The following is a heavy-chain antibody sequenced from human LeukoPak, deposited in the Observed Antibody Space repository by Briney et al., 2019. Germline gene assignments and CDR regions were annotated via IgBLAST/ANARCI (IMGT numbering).Heavy chain of an antibody. D-gene: IGHD5-12*01. Sequence: SVKVSCKASGGTFSSYAISWVRQAPGQGLEWMGRIIPMFGTTNYAQKFQGRVTITADESTSTAYMELSSLSSEDTAVYYCARAKSGGFDGELDYWGQGTLVTVSS. J-gene: IGHJ4*02. V-gene: IGHV1-69*15. CDR2: IIPMFGTT. CDR3: ARAKSGGFDGELDY. CDR1: GGTFSSYA.